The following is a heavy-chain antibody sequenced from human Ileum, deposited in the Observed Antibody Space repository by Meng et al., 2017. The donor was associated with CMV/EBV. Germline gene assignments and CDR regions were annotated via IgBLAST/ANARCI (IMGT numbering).Heavy chain of an antibody. J-gene: IGHJ4*02. CDR1: GGSISGGGYS. CDR2: MWHTGAT. Sequence: QLQESGPRLVTPSGTLSLTCAVSGGSISGGGYSWTWIRQPPGKGLEWIGYMWHTGATYYNPSLKSRVTISVDRSKNQFSLNLNSVTAADTAVYYCARGSGYTYGYDYWGQGTLVTVSS. CDR3: ARGSGYTYGYDY. D-gene: IGHD5-18*01. V-gene: IGHV4-30-2*01.